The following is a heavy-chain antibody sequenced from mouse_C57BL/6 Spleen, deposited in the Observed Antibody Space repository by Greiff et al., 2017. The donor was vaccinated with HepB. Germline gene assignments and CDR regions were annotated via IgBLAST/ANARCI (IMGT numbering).Heavy chain of an antibody. CDR2: IHPNSGST. Sequence: QVQLQQPGAELVKPGASVKLSCKASGYTFTSYWMHWVKQRPGQGLEWIGMIHPNSGSTNYNEKFKSKATLTVDKSSSTAYMQLSSLTSEDSAVYYCARLDDGYTFAYWGQGTLVTVSA. V-gene: IGHV1-64*01. CDR3: ARLDDGYTFAY. D-gene: IGHD2-3*01. J-gene: IGHJ3*01. CDR1: GYTFTSYW.